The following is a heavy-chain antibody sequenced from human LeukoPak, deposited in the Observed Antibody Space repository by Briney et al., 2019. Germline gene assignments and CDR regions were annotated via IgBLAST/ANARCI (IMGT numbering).Heavy chain of an antibody. J-gene: IGHJ3*02. Sequence: GGSLRLSCAASRSSFSIYGMHWVRQAPGKGLEWVTFIRYDGSNKYYADSVKGRFTIYRDNSKNTLYLQMNSLRAEDTAVYYCAKEGGGYDSSGSDALDIWGQGTMVTV. CDR1: RSSFSIYG. CDR3: AKEGGGYDSSGSDALDI. V-gene: IGHV3-30*02. CDR2: IRYDGSNK. D-gene: IGHD3-22*01.